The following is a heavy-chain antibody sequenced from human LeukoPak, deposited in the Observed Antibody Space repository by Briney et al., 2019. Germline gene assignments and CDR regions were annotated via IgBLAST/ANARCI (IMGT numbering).Heavy chain of an antibody. J-gene: IGHJ4*02. CDR1: GFTFSSYS. CDR2: ISSSGSTI. V-gene: IGHV3-48*04. CDR3: AREVEGIDY. Sequence: GGSLRLSCAASGFTFSSYSMNWVRQAPGKGLEWVSYISSSGSTIYYADSVKGRFTISRDNAKSSLYLQMNSLRAEDTAVYYCAREVEGIDYWGQGTLVTVSS. D-gene: IGHD2-15*01.